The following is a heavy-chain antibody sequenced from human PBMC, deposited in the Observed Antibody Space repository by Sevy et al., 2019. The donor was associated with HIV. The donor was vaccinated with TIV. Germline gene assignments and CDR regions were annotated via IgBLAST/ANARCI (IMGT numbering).Heavy chain of an antibody. D-gene: IGHD3-22*01. V-gene: IGHV1-69*13. CDR3: ARVLTYYYDSSYYGMDV. CDR2: IIPIFGTA. CDR1: GGTFSSYA. Sequence: ASMKVSCKASGGTFSSYAISWVRQAPGQGLEWMGGIIPIFGTANYAQKFQGRVTITADESTSTAYMELSSLRSEDTAVYYCARVLTYYYDSSYYGMDVWGQGTTVTVSS. J-gene: IGHJ6*02.